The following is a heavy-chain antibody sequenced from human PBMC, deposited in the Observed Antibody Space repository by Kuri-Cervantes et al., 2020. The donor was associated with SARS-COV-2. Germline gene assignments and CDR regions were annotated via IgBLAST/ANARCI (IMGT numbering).Heavy chain of an antibody. D-gene: IGHD6-13*01. J-gene: IGHJ4*02. CDR1: GYIFTGYY. CDR2: VNPNSGVT. V-gene: IGHV1-2*02. CDR3: AIYSSMSYIATSPLDS. Sequence: ASVKVSCKASGYIFTGYYMHWVRQAPGQGLEWMGCVNPNSGVTTYAQKFQGRVTMTRDTSISTDYIELGGLRSDDTALYFCAIYSSMSYIATSPLDSWGQGTQVTVSS.